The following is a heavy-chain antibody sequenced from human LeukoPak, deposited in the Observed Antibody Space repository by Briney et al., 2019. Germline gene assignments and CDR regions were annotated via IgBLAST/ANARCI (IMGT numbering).Heavy chain of an antibody. Sequence: AGTLRLSCAASGFSISSYWMPWVRQAPGKGLVWVLRIQSDGSSITYADSVKGRFTISRDNAKNTLYLEMNSLRAEDTAVYYCVRGYDSSAWGQGTQVTVSS. D-gene: IGHD3-22*01. CDR1: GFSISSYW. V-gene: IGHV3-74*03. CDR2: IQSDGSSI. J-gene: IGHJ5*02. CDR3: VRGYDSSA.